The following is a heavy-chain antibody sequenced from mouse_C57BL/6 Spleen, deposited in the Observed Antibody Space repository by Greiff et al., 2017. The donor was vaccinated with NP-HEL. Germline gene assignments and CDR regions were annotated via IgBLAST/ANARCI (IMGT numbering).Heavy chain of an antibody. CDR2: INPSSGDT. CDR1: GYTFTSYT. D-gene: IGHD1-1*01. V-gene: IGHV1-4*01. Sequence: VQLQQSGAELVRPGASVKMSCKASGYTFTSYTMHWVKQRPGQGLEWIGYINPSSGDTKYNQKFKDKATLTADKSSSTAYLQLSSLTSEDSAVYYCSRGAVAGGFAYWGQGTLVTVSA. CDR3: SRGAVAGGFAY. J-gene: IGHJ3*01.